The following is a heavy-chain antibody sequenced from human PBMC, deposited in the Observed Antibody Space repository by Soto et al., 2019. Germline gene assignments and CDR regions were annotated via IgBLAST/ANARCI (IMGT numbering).Heavy chain of an antibody. Sequence: QVQLRASGPGLVMPSQTLSLTCTVSGDSISSGNKYWSWIRQPPGKGLEWIGYIFSSGTTYHNPSLTSRLSLSLDASQNQFSLKLNSVTDADTAVYFCARVPSPFDYYYAMDVWGQGTTVTVSS. CDR2: IFSSGTT. CDR3: ARVPSPFDYYYAMDV. J-gene: IGHJ6*02. D-gene: IGHD3-9*01. V-gene: IGHV4-30-4*01. CDR1: GDSISSGNKY.